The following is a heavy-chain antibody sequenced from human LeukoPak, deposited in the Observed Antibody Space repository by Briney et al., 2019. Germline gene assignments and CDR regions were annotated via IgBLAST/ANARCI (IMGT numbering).Heavy chain of an antibody. J-gene: IGHJ4*02. V-gene: IGHV1-3*01. CDR1: GYTFTSYA. CDR3: ARDHCSGGSCYYSGDY. CDR2: INAGNGNT. Sequence: ASVKVSCKASGYTFTSYAMHWVRQAPGQRLEWMGWINAGNGNTKYSQKFQGRVTITRDTSASTAYMELSSLRSKDTAVYYCARDHCSGGSCYYSGDYWGQGTLVTVSS. D-gene: IGHD2-15*01.